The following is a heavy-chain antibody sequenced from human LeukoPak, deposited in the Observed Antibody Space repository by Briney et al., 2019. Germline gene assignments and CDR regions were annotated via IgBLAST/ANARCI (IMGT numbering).Heavy chain of an antibody. J-gene: IGHJ4*02. CDR1: GYSISSGYY. CDR3: ARALSGRTYYFDY. D-gene: IGHD3-10*01. Sequence: SETLSLTCTVSGYSISSGYYWGWIRQPPGKGLEWIGSIYHSGSTYYNPSLKSRVTISVDTSKNQFSLKLSSVTAADTAVYYCARALSGRTYYFDYWGQGTLVTVSS. V-gene: IGHV4-38-2*02. CDR2: IYHSGST.